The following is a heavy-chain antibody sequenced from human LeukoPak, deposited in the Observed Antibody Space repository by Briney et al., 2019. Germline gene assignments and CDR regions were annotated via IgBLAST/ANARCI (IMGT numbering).Heavy chain of an antibody. CDR1: GYSISSGYD. Sequence: SETLSLTCTVSGYSISSGYDWSWIRQPAGKGLEWIGRIYTSGSTTYNPSLKSRVTMSVDTSKNQFSLKLSSVTAADTAVYYCARDGSSSASGVDYWGQGTLVTVSS. V-gene: IGHV4-4*07. CDR3: ARDGSSSASGVDY. D-gene: IGHD6-6*01. J-gene: IGHJ4*02. CDR2: IYTSGST.